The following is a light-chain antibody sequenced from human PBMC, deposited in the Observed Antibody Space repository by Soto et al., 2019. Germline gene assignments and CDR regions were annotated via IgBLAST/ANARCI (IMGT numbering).Light chain of an antibody. CDR3: SSYTSSSTYVV. Sequence: QSALTQPASVSGSPGQSITISCTGTSSDVGGYNYVPWYQQHPGKAPKLMIYDVSNRPSGVSNRFSVSKSGNTASLTISGLQAEDEADYYCSSYTSSSTYVVFGGGTKLTVL. CDR2: DVS. CDR1: SSDVGGYNY. J-gene: IGLJ2*01. V-gene: IGLV2-14*01.